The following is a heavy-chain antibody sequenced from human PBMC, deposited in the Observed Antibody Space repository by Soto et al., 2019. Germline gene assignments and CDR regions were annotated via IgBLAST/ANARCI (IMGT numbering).Heavy chain of an antibody. CDR2: ISGSGGST. J-gene: IGHJ5*02. CDR3: AKDPTHYDFWSGYPSWFDP. D-gene: IGHD3-3*01. CDR1: GFTFSSYA. V-gene: IGHV3-23*01. Sequence: GGSLRLSCAASGFTFSSYAMSWVRQAPGKGLEWVSAISGSGGSTYYADPVKGRSTISRDNSKNTLYLQMNSLRAEDTAVYYCAKDPTHYDFWSGYPSWFDPWGQGTLVTVSS.